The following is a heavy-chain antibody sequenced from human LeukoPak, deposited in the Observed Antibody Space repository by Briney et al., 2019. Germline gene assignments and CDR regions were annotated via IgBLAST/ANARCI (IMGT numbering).Heavy chain of an antibody. CDR1: GFTFSSYA. V-gene: IGHV3-72*01. CDR2: SRNRAHSYST. J-gene: IGHJ4*02. D-gene: IGHD3-10*01. CDR3: VALIRGLGY. Sequence: GGSLRLSCAASGFTFSSYAMSWVRQAPGKGLDWIGRSRNRAHSYSTEYAASVKGSFTVSRADSENSLYLQMNSLKTDDTAVYYCVALIRGLGYWGQGTLVTVSS.